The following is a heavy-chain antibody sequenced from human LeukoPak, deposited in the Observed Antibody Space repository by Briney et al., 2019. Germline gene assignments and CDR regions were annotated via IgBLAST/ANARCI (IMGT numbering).Heavy chain of an antibody. CDR1: GGSINSYY. J-gene: IGHJ6*02. D-gene: IGHD3-22*01. CDR3: ARDRVDSSGYYYYYGIDV. Sequence: PSETLSLTCTVSGGSINSYYWSWIRQPPGKGLEYIGYIYYTGNTKYNPSLKSRVTILIDTSKNQVSLDLRSVTAADTAIYYCARDRVDSSGYYYYYGIDVWGQGTAVTVSS. V-gene: IGHV4-59*01. CDR2: IYYTGNT.